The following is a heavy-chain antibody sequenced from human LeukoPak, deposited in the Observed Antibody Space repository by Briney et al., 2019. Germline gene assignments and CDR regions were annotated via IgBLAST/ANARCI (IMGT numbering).Heavy chain of an antibody. V-gene: IGHV4-59*11. Sequence: PSETLSLTCNVSGDSLTSHFWSWIRQTPGKGLEWIGYVFHSGTTNYSPSLKSRVTISVDTSKNQFSLMMTSVTAADTAVYFCARMTTGHDYWGQGTLVTVSS. CDR1: GDSLTSHF. D-gene: IGHD4-17*01. CDR3: ARMTTGHDY. CDR2: VFHSGTT. J-gene: IGHJ4*02.